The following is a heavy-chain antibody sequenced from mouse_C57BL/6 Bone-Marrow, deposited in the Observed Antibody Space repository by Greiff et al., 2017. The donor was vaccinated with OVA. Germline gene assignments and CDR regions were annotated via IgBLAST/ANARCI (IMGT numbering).Heavy chain of an antibody. CDR3: AGPVTGLYYAMDY. D-gene: IGHD4-1*01. J-gene: IGHJ4*01. V-gene: IGHV1-72*01. Sequence: VQLQQSGAELVKPGASVKLSCKASGYPFTSYWMHWVKQRPGRGLEGIGRIDPNSGGTKYNEKFKSKATLTVDKPSSTAYMQLSSLTSEDSAVYYCAGPVTGLYYAMDYWGQGTSVTVSS. CDR1: GYPFTSYW. CDR2: IDPNSGGT.